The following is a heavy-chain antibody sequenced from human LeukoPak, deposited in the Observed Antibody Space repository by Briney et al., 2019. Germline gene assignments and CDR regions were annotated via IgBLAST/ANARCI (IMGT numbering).Heavy chain of an antibody. CDR2: ISGSGGST. V-gene: IGHV3-23*01. J-gene: IGHJ4*02. CDR1: GFTFSSYA. Sequence: PGGSLRLSCAASGFTFSSYAMSWVRQAPGKGLEWVSAISGSGGSTYYADSVKGRFTISRDNSKNTLYLQMNSLRAEDTAVYYCANWDYIVVVPAAIDYWGQGTLVTVSS. CDR3: ANWDYIVVVPAAIDY. D-gene: IGHD2-2*01.